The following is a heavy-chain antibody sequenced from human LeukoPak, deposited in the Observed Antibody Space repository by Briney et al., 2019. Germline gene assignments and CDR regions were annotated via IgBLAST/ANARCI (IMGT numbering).Heavy chain of an antibody. CDR3: ARDHDPFIVRATPGSY. Sequence: ASVKVSCKASGYTFTSYGISWVRQAPGQGLEWMGWISAYNGNTNYAQKLQGRVTMTTDTSTSTAYMELRSLRSDDTAVYYCARDHDPFIVRATPGSYWGQGTLVTVSS. CDR1: GYTFTSYG. CDR2: ISAYNGNT. J-gene: IGHJ4*02. V-gene: IGHV1-18*01. D-gene: IGHD1-26*01.